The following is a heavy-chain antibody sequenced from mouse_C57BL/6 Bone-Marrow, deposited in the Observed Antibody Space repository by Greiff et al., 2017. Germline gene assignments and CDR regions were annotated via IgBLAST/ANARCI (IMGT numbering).Heavy chain of an antibody. CDR3: ATYSNYYYAMDD. CDR2: IDPSDSYT. V-gene: IGHV1-59*01. J-gene: IGHJ4*01. D-gene: IGHD2-5*01. Sequence: QVQLQQPGAELVRPGTSVKLSCKASGYTFTSYWMHWVKQRPGQGLEWIGVIDPSDSYTNYNQKFKGKATLTVDTSSSTTYMQLSSLTSEDSAVYYCATYSNYYYAMDDWGQGTSVTVSS. CDR1: GYTFTSYW.